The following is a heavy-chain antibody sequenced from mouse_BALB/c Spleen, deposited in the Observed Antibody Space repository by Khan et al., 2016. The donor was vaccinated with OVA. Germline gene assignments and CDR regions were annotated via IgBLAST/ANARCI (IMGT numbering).Heavy chain of an antibody. D-gene: IGHD2-14*01. CDR1: GFSLNTYG. CDR3: ARNSYMYDFTY. Sequence: QVQLTQSGPGLVQPSHSLSITCTVSGFSLNTYGIHWIRQSQGKGLEWLGVIRSGGSTDYNGAFISRLNITKDNSKSQVFFKMNSLQTADTAIYYCARNSYMYDFTYWGQGTLVTVSA. V-gene: IGHV2-2*01. J-gene: IGHJ3*01. CDR2: IRSGGST.